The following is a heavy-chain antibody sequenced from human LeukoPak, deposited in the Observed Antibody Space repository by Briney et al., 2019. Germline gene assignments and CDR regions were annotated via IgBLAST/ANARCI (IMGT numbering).Heavy chain of an antibody. D-gene: IGHD3-16*01. CDR3: ARLRGLDY. CDR2: ISSSGSNI. J-gene: IGHJ4*02. V-gene: IGHV3-48*03. CDR1: GFTFSSYE. Sequence: GGSLTLSCAASGFTFSSYEINWVRQAPGNGLEWVSYISSSGSNIYYADSVKGRFTISRDNAKNSLYLQMNNLRSEDPALYYRARLRGLDYWGQGKLVMVSS.